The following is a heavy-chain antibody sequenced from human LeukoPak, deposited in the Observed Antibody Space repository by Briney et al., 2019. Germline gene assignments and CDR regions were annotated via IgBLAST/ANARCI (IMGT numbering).Heavy chain of an antibody. CDR3: TRDYRGKDV. CDR2: IKQDGSGE. Sequence: GGSLRLSCAASGFTFSTYWMSWVRQAPGKGLEWVANIKQDGSGEFYADSMKGRFTISRDNAKNSVYLQMDSLRVEDTAVYYCTRDYRGKDVWGRGTTVTVSS. D-gene: IGHD3-16*02. CDR1: GFTFSTYW. V-gene: IGHV3-7*01. J-gene: IGHJ6*02.